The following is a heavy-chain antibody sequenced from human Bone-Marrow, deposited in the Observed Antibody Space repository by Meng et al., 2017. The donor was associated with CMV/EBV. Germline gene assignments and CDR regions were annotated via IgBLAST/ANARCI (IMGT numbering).Heavy chain of an antibody. J-gene: IGHJ6*02. CDR3: ARDQELQYQLLYFYYGMDV. V-gene: IGHV3-30-3*01. D-gene: IGHD2-2*02. CDR2: ISYDGSNK. CDR1: GFTFSSYA. Sequence: GGSLRLSCAAAGFTFSSYAMHWVRQAPGKGLEWMSVISYDGSNKYYADSVKGRFTISRDNSKNTLYLQMNSLRAEDTAVYYCARDQELQYQLLYFYYGMDVWGQGTTITVSS.